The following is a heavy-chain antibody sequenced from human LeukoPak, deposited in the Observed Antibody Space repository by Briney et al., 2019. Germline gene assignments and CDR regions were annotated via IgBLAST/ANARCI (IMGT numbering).Heavy chain of an antibody. Sequence: HGESLKISCKGSGYSFTSYWIGWVRQMPGKGLEWMGIIYPGDSDTRYSPSFQGQVTISADKSISTAYLQWSSLKASDTAMYYCARAMYYYDSSGYYSPGSPNDFDYWGQGTLVTVSS. J-gene: IGHJ4*02. D-gene: IGHD3-22*01. CDR2: IYPGDSDT. CDR3: ARAMYYYDSSGYYSPGSPNDFDY. CDR1: GYSFTSYW. V-gene: IGHV5-51*01.